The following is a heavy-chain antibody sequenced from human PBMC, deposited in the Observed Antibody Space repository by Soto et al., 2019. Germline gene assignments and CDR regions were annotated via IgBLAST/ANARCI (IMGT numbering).Heavy chain of an antibody. Sequence: SVKVSCKASGGTFSSYAISWVRQAPGQGLEWMGGIIPIFGTANYAQKFQGRVTITADESTSTAYMELSSLRSEDTAVYYCARGGITMVRGAADNYYYYYSMDVWGQGTTVTVSS. D-gene: IGHD3-10*01. CDR2: IIPIFGTA. V-gene: IGHV1-69*13. CDR3: ARGGITMVRGAADNYYYYYSMDV. CDR1: GGTFSSYA. J-gene: IGHJ6*02.